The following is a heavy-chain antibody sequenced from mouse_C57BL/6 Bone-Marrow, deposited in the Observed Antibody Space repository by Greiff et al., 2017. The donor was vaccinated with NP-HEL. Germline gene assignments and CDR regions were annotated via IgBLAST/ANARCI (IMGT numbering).Heavy chain of an antibody. CDR1: GFSLTSYG. J-gene: IGHJ1*03. D-gene: IGHD1-1*01. V-gene: IGHV2-5*01. Sequence: VQLQEPGPGLVQPSQSLSITCTVSGFSLTSYGVHWVRQSPGKGLEWLGVIWRVGSTDSNAAFMSRLSITKDNSKSQVFFKMNSLQADDTAIYYCATYYYGSSYDWYFDVWGTGTTVTVSS. CDR3: ATYYYGSSYDWYFDV. CDR2: IWRVGST.